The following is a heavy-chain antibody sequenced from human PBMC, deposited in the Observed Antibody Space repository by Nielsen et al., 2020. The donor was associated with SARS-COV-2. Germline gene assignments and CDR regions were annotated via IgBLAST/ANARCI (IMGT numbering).Heavy chain of an antibody. Sequence: GESLKISCAASGFSFNSYGMYWVRQAPGKGLEWVAVTSFDGSNRYYADSVKGRFTISRDNSQNTMYLEMHSLRPEDRAVYYCAKTMVPTVLYHYYGMDVWGQGTTVTVSS. CDR2: TSFDGSNR. CDR3: AKTMVPTVLYHYYGMDV. D-gene: IGHD4/OR15-4a*01. J-gene: IGHJ6*02. CDR1: GFSFNSYG. V-gene: IGHV3-30*18.